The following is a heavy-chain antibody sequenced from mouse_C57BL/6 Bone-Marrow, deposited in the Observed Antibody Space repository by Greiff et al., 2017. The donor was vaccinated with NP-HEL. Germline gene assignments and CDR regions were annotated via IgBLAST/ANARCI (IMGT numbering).Heavy chain of an antibody. J-gene: IGHJ2*01. CDR2: ISNGGGST. CDR1: GFTFSDYY. CDR3: ARPIRANWDDY. Sequence: EVNLVESGGGLVQPGGSLKLSCAASGFTFSDYYMYWVRQTPEKRLEWVAYISNGGGSTYYPDTVKGRFTISRDNAKNTLYLQMSRLKSEDTAMYYCARPIRANWDDYWGQGTTLTVSS. D-gene: IGHD4-1*01. V-gene: IGHV5-12*01.